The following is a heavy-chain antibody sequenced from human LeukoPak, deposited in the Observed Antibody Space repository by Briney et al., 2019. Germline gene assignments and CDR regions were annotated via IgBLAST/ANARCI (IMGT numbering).Heavy chain of an antibody. V-gene: IGHV4-38-2*02. Sequence: KPSETLSLTCTVSGYSISSGYYWGWIRQPPGKGLEWIGSIYHSGSTYYNPSLKSRVTISVDTSKNQFSLKLTSVTAADTATYYCARETSLAGFASGLGFNYWGQGILVTVSS. J-gene: IGHJ4*02. CDR1: GYSISSGYY. CDR3: ARETSLAGFASGLGFNY. CDR2: IYHSGST. D-gene: IGHD6-19*01.